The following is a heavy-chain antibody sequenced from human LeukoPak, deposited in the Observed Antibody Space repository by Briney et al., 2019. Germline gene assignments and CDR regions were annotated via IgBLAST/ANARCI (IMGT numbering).Heavy chain of an antibody. CDR3: ARDRVLLWFGESYYFDY. CDR2: INTNTGNP. CDR1: GYTFTSYA. D-gene: IGHD3-10*01. V-gene: IGHV7-4-1*02. Sequence: ASVKVSCKASGYTFTSYAMNWVRQAPGQGLEWMGWINTNTGNPTYAQGFTGRFVFSLDTSVSTAYLRISSLKAEDTAVYYCARDRVLLWFGESYYFDYWGQGTLVTVSS. J-gene: IGHJ4*02.